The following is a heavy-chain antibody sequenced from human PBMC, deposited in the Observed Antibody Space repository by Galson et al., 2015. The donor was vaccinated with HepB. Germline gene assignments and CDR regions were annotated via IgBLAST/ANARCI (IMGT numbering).Heavy chain of an antibody. V-gene: IGHV3-30*18. CDR2: ISYDENNK. CDR1: GFTFSSYG. Sequence: SLRLSCAASGFTFSSYGMHWVRQAPGKGLEWVAVISYDENNKYYADSVKGRFTISRDNSKNTQYLQMNSLRAEDTAGYHCAKDRSYSSGDYYYYGMDVWGQGTTVTVSS. D-gene: IGHD6-19*01. CDR3: AKDRSYSSGDYYYYGMDV. J-gene: IGHJ6*02.